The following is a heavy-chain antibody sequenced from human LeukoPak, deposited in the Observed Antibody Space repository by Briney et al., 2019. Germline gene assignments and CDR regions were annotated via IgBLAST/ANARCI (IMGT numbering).Heavy chain of an antibody. CDR1: GGSISSGSYY. Sequence: SETLSLTCTVSGGSISSGSYYWSWIRQPAGKGLEWIGRIYTSGSTNYNPSLKSRVTISVDTSKNQFSLKLSSVTAADTAVYYCARGQIRRQYAPCWFDPWGQGTLVTVSS. J-gene: IGHJ5*02. D-gene: IGHD6-6*01. V-gene: IGHV4-61*02. CDR3: ARGQIRRQYAPCWFDP. CDR2: IYTSGST.